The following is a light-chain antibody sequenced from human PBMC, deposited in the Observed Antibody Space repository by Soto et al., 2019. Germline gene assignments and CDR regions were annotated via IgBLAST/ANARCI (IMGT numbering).Light chain of an antibody. CDR1: RYNIGSNY. J-gene: IGLJ3*02. V-gene: IGLV1-47*01. CDR3: AAWYDSLSVSWV. CDR2: RNN. Sequence: QSVLTQPPSASGTPGQRFTISCSGSRYNIGSNYVYWYQQLPGTAPKLLIYRNNQRPSGVPDRFSGSKSGTSASLAISGLRSEAEADYYCAAWYDSLSVSWVFGGGTKLTVL.